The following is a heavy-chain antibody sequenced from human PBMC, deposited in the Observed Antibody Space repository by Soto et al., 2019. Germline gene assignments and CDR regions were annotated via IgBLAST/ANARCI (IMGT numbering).Heavy chain of an antibody. CDR2: ISGYNGNT. CDR1: GYTFNIYG. J-gene: IGHJ4*02. Sequence: QVQLVQSGAELKKPGASVKVSCKASGYTFNIYGIPWVRQATGQGREWMGWISGYNGNTYYAQKLQGRVTMTTDTATSTAYMPLKSLKSHDTAVDYFARGGSASRRTHYWGQATLVSVSS. D-gene: IGHD6-19*01. V-gene: IGHV1-18*01. CDR3: ARGGSASRRTHY.